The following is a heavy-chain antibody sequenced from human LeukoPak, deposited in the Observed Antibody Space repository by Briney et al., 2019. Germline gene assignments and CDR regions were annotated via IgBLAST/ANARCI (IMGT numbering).Heavy chain of an antibody. Sequence: SETLSLTCTVSGGSISSYYWSWIRQPPGKGLEWIGYIYYSGSTNYNPSLKSRVTISVDTSKNQFSLKLSSVTAADTAVYYCASTIFRDAFDIWGQGTMVTVSS. J-gene: IGHJ3*02. CDR3: ASTIFRDAFDI. CDR1: GGSISSYY. V-gene: IGHV4-59*08. D-gene: IGHD3-9*01. CDR2: IYYSGST.